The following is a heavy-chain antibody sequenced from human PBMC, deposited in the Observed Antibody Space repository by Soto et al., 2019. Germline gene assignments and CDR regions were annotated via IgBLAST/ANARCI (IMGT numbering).Heavy chain of an antibody. CDR1: GGSISSSSYY. V-gene: IGHV4-39*01. J-gene: IGHJ6*02. CDR3: ARHGVVPAAIYFADYYYYYGMDV. CDR2: IYYSGST. D-gene: IGHD2-2*01. Sequence: SETLSLTCTVSGGSISSSSYYWGWIRQPPGKGLEWIGSIYYSGSTYYNPSLKSRVTISVDTSKNQFSLKLSSVTAADTAVYYCARHGVVPAAIYFADYYYYYGMDVWGQGTTVTVSS.